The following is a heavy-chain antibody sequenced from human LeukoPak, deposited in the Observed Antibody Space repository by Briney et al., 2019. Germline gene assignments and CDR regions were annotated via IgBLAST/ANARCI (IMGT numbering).Heavy chain of an antibody. CDR3: ARELRVMAPTHGDDH. CDR2: MDPNSGNT. D-gene: IGHD5-24*01. J-gene: IGHJ4*02. Sequence: ASVKVSCKASGYTFTSFDIHGVRQATGQGLEWMGGMDPNSGNTGYAQKFQGRITMTRNTSINTAYMELSSLRSEDTAMYYCARELRVMAPTHGDDHWGQGTLVTVS. CDR1: GYTFTSFD. V-gene: IGHV1-8*01.